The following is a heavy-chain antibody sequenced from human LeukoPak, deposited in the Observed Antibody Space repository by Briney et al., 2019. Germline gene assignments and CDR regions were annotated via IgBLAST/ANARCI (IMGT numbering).Heavy chain of an antibody. J-gene: IGHJ4*02. V-gene: IGHV3-48*03. Sequence: AGGSLRLSCAASGFTFSSYEMNWVRQAPGKGLEWVSYISSSGSTIYYADSVKGRFTISRDNAKNSLYLQVNSLRAEDTAVYYCARGPQAIYYDSSGYYYYWGQGTLVTVSS. CDR1: GFTFSSYE. CDR2: ISSSGSTI. CDR3: ARGPQAIYYDSSGYYYY. D-gene: IGHD3-22*01.